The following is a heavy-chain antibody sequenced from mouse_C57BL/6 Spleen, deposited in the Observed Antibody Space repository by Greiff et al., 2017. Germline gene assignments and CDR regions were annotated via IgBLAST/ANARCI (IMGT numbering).Heavy chain of an antibody. CDR2: INPNNGGT. V-gene: IGHV1-26*01. D-gene: IGHD1-1*01. J-gene: IGHJ1*03. CDR1: GYTFTDYY. Sequence: EVQLQQSGPELVKPGASVKISCKASGYTFTDYYMNWVKQSHGKSLEWIGDINPNNGGTSYNQKFKGKATLTVDKSSSTAYMELRSLTSEDSAVYYCARRHYYGSSYKYFDVWGTGTTVTVSS. CDR3: ARRHYYGSSYKYFDV.